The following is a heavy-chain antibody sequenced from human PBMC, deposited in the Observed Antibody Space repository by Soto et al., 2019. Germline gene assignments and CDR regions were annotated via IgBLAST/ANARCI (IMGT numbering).Heavy chain of an antibody. CDR3: ARDISYYYDSSGYYYSSWFDP. V-gene: IGHV1-3*01. CDR1: GYTFTSYA. Sequence: ASVKVSCKASGYTFTSYAMHWVRQAPGQRLEWMGWINAGNGNTKYSQKFQGRVTITRDTSASTAYMELSSLRSEDTAVYYCARDISYYYDSSGYYYSSWFDPWGQGTLVTVSS. D-gene: IGHD3-22*01. J-gene: IGHJ5*02. CDR2: INAGNGNT.